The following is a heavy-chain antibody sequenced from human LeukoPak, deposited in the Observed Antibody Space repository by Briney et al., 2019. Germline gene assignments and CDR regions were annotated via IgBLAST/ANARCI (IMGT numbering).Heavy chain of an antibody. CDR2: ISDSGGST. CDR3: GRGMDV. J-gene: IGHJ6*02. Sequence: GGSLRLSCAASGFTFGGFGMTWVRQAPGKGLEWVSGISDSGGSTYYADSVKGRFTISRDNSKNTVYLQMNSLRAEDAAVYYCGRGMDVWGQGTTVIVSS. V-gene: IGHV3-23*01. CDR1: GFTFGGFG.